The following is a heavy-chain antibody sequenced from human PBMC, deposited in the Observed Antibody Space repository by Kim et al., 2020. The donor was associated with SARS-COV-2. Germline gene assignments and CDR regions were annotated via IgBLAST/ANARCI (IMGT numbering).Heavy chain of an antibody. J-gene: IGHJ6*02. CDR1: GGSISSYY. Sequence: SETLSLTCTVSGGSISSYYWSWIRQPPGKGLEWIGYIYYSGSTNYNPSLKSRVTISVDTSKNQFSLKLSSVTAADTAVYYCARDSPRSTLLGLAWYYYGMDVWGQGTTVTVSS. D-gene: IGHD3-16*01. V-gene: IGHV4-59*01. CDR3: ARDSPRSTLLGLAWYYYGMDV. CDR2: IYYSGST.